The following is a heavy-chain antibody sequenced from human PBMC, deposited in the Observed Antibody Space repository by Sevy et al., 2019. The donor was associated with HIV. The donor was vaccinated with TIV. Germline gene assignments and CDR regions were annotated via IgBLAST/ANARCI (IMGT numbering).Heavy chain of an antibody. Sequence: ASVKVSCEASGYTFSTYGINCVRQAPGQGLEWMGWINTFTGDTNYIQKLQDRVTMTKDTSTSTVYMELRSLRSDDTAVYYCARGYCSGGRCYPGGYWGQGTLVTVSS. D-gene: IGHD2-15*01. CDR1: GYTFSTYG. J-gene: IGHJ4*02. V-gene: IGHV1-18*01. CDR3: ARGYCSGGRCYPGGY. CDR2: INTFTGDT.